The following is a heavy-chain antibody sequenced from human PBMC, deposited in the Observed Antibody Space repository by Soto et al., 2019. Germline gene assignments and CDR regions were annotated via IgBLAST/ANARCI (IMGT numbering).Heavy chain of an antibody. V-gene: IGHV3-23*01. CDR1: GFTFTNYA. D-gene: IGHD3-3*01. CDR3: AKDMETYYDFWSGPDDAFDI. Sequence: GGSLRLSCAASGFTFTNYALTWVRQAPGKGLEWVSTKTDGATTDYADSVRGRFIISRDNSKNTLYLQMNSLRAEDTAVYYCAKDMETYYDFWSGPDDAFDIWGQGTMVTVSS. CDR2: KTDGATT. J-gene: IGHJ3*02.